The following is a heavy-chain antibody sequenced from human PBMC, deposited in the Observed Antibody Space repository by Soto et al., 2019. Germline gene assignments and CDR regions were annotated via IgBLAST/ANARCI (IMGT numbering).Heavy chain of an antibody. J-gene: IGHJ3*02. CDR3: ARDLGSAAFDI. CDR1: GGSISRYY. V-gene: IGHV4-59*01. D-gene: IGHD1-26*01. Sequence: PSEILYLTCTVSGGSISRYYLSWIRQPPGKGLEYIGYIYYSGSTNYNPSLKSRVTISVDTSKNQFSLKLSSVTAADTAVYYCARDLGSAAFDIWGQGTMVTVSS. CDR2: IYYSGST.